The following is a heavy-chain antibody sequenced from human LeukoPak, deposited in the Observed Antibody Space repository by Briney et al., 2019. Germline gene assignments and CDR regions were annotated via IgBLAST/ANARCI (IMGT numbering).Heavy chain of an antibody. Sequence: PGRSLRLSCAASGFTFSSYGMHWVRRAPGKGLEWVAVIWYDGSNKYYADSVKGRFTISRDNSKNTLYLQMNSLRAEDTAVYYCARAALYDILTGVYYYYGMDVWGQGTTVTVSS. CDR2: IWYDGSNK. CDR3: ARAALYDILTGVYYYYGMDV. D-gene: IGHD3-9*01. J-gene: IGHJ6*02. CDR1: GFTFSSYG. V-gene: IGHV3-33*01.